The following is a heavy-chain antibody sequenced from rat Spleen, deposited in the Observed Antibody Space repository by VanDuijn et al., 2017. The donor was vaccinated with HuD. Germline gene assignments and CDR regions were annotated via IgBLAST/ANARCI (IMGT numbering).Heavy chain of an antibody. V-gene: IGHV5-29*01. CDR1: GFTFSDYG. J-gene: IGHJ2*01. CDR2: ISYGDRSGHSST. D-gene: IGHD2-3*01. Sequence: EVQLVESGGGLVQPGRSLKLSCAASGFTFSDYGMAWVRQGPTKGLEWVATISYGDRSGHSSTYYRDSVKGRFTISRDNAKSTLSLQMYSLRSEDTATYYWSRSHFGYTDYFDYWGQGVIVTVSS. CDR3: SRSHFGYTDYFDY.